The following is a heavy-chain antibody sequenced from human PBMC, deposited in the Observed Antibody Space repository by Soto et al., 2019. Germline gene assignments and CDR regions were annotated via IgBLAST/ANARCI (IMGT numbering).Heavy chain of an antibody. CDR1: GFTFSCYA. D-gene: IGHD3-10*01. CDR3: AIEGGDGSGSYYSDD. CDR2: TSGSGGST. Sequence: EVQLLESGGGLVQPGGSLRLSCAASGFTFSCYAMSWVRQAPGKGLEWVSTTSGSGGSTYYADSVKGRFTISRDNSKNTFYLHMNSLRAEDMAVYYCAIEGGDGSGSYYSDDRGQVTLLTVSS. V-gene: IGHV3-23*01. J-gene: IGHJ4*02.